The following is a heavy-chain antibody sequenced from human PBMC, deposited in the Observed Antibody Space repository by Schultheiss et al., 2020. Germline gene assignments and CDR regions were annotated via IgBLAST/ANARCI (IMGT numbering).Heavy chain of an antibody. CDR1: GGNFNIST. J-gene: IGHJ6*02. Sequence: SVKVSCKASGGNFNISTISWVRQAPGQGLEWMGGITPVSGTTNYAQRFQGRVTITADESTSTAYMELSSLRSEDTAVYYCARGPAKPYDILTEFMDVWGQGTTVTVSS. CDR3: ARGPAKPYDILTEFMDV. V-gene: IGHV1-69*13. CDR2: ITPVSGTT. D-gene: IGHD3-9*01.